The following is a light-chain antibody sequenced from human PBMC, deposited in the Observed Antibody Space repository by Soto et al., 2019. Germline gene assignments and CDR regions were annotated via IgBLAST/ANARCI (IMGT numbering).Light chain of an antibody. Sequence: EIVLTQSPATLSLSPGERATLSCRASQSVSSYLAWYQQKLGQAPRLLIYDASNRATGIPARFSGSESGTDFTLTLSSIKHDVFAFYYCQQGSNWPKMFGKGTKMEIK. CDR3: QQGSNWPKM. J-gene: IGKJ1*01. V-gene: IGKV3-11*01. CDR2: DAS. CDR1: QSVSSY.